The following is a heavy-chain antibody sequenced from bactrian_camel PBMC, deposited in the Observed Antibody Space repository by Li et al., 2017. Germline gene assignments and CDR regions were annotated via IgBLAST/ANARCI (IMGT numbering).Heavy chain of an antibody. V-gene: IGHV3S6*01. CDR3: AAGIRAGGIWYRPSDFTY. CDR2: ISYRGGGT. D-gene: IGHD6*01. CDR1: GSTYSGHC. Sequence: HVQLVESGGGSVQAGGSLRLDCAASGSTYSGHCMGWFRQAPGKEREWVSIISYRGGGTAYDDAVKGRFTITQDNTKTTLYLQMNSLKPEDSGMYYCAAGIRAGGIWYRPSDFTYWGQGTQVTVS. J-gene: IGHJ6*01.